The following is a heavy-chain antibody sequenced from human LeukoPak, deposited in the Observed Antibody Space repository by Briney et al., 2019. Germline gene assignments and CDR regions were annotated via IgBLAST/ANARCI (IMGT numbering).Heavy chain of an antibody. D-gene: IGHD3-10*01. CDR3: AREYYYGSGSYYTH. V-gene: IGHV1-2*02. CDR2: INPESGGT. J-gene: IGHJ4*02. Sequence: ASVKVSCKASEYTFTGYYIHWVRQAPGQGLEWMGWINPESGGTKFAQNFQGRVTVTRDASITTVYMEVSRLRSDDTAVYYCAREYYYGSGSYYTHRGQGTLVTVSS. CDR1: EYTFTGYY.